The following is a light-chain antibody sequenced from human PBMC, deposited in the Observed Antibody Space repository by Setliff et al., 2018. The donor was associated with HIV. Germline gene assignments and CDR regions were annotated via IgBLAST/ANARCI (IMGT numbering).Light chain of an antibody. V-gene: IGLV2-14*01. Sequence: QSALAQPASVSGSPGQSITISCTGTSSDIGAYKYVSWYQQHPGKAPKLMIHDVSNRPSGVSNRFSGSKSGNTASLTISGLQAEDEADYYCSSYTGSSTLFGGGTKVTVL. CDR3: SSYTGSSTL. J-gene: IGLJ2*01. CDR1: SSDIGAYKY. CDR2: DVS.